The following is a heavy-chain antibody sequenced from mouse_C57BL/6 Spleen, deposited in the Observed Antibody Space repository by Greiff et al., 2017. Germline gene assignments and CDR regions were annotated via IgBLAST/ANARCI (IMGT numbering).Heavy chain of an antibody. CDR2: IRRKSSNYAT. D-gene: IGHD4-1*01. V-gene: IGHV10-3*01. J-gene: IGHJ1*01. Sequence: LQESGGGLVQPKGSLKLSCAASAFTFNTSAMHWVRQAPGMGLEWVARIRRKSSNYATYYADSVKDRFTISRDDSQSMLYLQMNNLKTEDTAMYYCGGEPTGTEGYFDVWGAGTKVTVSS. CDR3: GGEPTGTEGYFDV. CDR1: AFTFNTSA.